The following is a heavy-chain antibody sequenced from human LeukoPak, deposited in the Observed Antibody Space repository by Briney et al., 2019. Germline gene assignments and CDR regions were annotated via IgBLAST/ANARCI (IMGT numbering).Heavy chain of an antibody. J-gene: IGHJ4*02. V-gene: IGHV3-53*01. Sequence: GGSLRLSCAASGFTVSSNYMSWVRQAPGKGLEWVSVIYSGGSTSYADSVKGRFTISRDNSKNTLYLQMNSLRAEDTAVYYCARESTEVTPGYWGQGTLVTVS. D-gene: IGHD4-23*01. CDR2: IYSGGST. CDR3: ARESTEVTPGY. CDR1: GFTVSSNY.